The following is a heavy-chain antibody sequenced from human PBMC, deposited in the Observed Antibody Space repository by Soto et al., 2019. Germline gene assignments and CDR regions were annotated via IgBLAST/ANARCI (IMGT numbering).Heavy chain of an antibody. CDR1: GFTFSTYV. CDR3: ARGSAWSIAAAGSLHY. J-gene: IGHJ4*01. D-gene: IGHD6-13*01. Sequence: PGGSLRLSCAASGFTFSTYVTHWVRQAPGKGLEWVGVVSYDGSNQHYADSVKGRITISRDNSKNTLSLQMNSLRPEDTAVYYCARGSAWSIAAAGSLHYWGQGTLVTVSS. CDR2: VSYDGSNQ. V-gene: IGHV3-30-3*01.